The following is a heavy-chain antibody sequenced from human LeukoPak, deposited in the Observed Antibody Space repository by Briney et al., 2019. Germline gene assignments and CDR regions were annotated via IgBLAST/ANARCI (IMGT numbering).Heavy chain of an antibody. Sequence: GGSLRLSCAASGFIFNNYAMHWVRQAPGKGLEYVSVVTSNGDNTYYGTSVKGRFTVSRDNSKNLVFLDMASLRPEDTAVYFCARSGYIYGTLLDFWGQGTSVTVSP. CDR2: VTSNGDNT. CDR3: ARSGYIYGTLLDF. CDR1: GFIFNNYA. J-gene: IGHJ1*01. D-gene: IGHD5-18*01. V-gene: IGHV3-64*01.